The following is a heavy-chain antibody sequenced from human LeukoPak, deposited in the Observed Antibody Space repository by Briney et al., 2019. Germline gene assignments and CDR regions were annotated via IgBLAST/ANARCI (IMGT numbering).Heavy chain of an antibody. CDR1: GGSISSSSYY. CDR3: ARHGCGSRRCGFDY. V-gene: IGHV4-39*01. CDR2: IYYSGST. D-gene: IGHD2-15*01. J-gene: IGHJ4*02. Sequence: PSETLSLTCIVSGGSISSSSYYWGWIRQPPGKGLERIGSIYYSGSTYYNPSLKSRVTISVDTSKNQFSLKLSSVTAADTAVHYCARHGCGSRRCGFDYWGQGTLVTVSS.